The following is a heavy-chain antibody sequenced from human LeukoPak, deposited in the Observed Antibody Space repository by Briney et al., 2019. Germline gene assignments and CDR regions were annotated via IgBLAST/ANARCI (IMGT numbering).Heavy chain of an antibody. CDR2: ISSSSSTM. J-gene: IGHJ3*02. CDR1: GLTFSSSW. Sequence: TGGSLRLSCVASGLTFSSSWMHWVRQAPGKGLEYVAYISSSSSTMYYADSVKGRFTVSRDNAKNSLYLQMNSLRVEDTAVYYCARDGSSCYAFGIWGQGTMVTVSS. D-gene: IGHD1-1*01. V-gene: IGHV3-48*01. CDR3: ARDGSSCYAFGI.